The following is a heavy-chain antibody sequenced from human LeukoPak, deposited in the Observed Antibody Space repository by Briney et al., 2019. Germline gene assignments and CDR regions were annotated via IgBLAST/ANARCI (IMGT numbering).Heavy chain of an antibody. D-gene: IGHD5-24*01. Sequence: PSETLSLTCTVSGGYISSYSWSWIRQPPGKGLECTGYIYYSGSTNYNPSLKSRVTISVDTPKNQFSLKLSSVTAADTAVYYCARGRDGYIVDAFDIWGQGTMVTVSS. CDR3: ARGRDGYIVDAFDI. V-gene: IGHV4-59*01. J-gene: IGHJ3*02. CDR1: GGYISSYS. CDR2: IYYSGST.